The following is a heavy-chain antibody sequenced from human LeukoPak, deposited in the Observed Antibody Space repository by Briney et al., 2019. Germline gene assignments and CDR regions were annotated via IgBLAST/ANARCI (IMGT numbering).Heavy chain of an antibody. CDR2: ISYDGSNK. V-gene: IGHV3-30*04. Sequence: GGSLRLSCAASGFTFSSYAIHWVRQAPGKGLDWVAVISYDGSNKYYADSVRGRFTISRDNSKNTLYLQMNSLRAEDTAVYYCARGGDCAHDASDIWGQGTMVTVSS. D-gene: IGHD2-21*02. J-gene: IGHJ3*02. CDR1: GFTFSSYA. CDR3: ARGGDCAHDASDI.